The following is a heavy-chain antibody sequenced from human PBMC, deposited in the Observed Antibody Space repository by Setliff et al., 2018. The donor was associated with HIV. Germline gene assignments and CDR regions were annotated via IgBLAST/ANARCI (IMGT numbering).Heavy chain of an antibody. CDR1: GYSFSNHW. CDR3: ARHTIDISLLVVQDPGPFDV. CDR2: IYPQDSDT. D-gene: IGHD3-10*01. J-gene: IGHJ3*01. Sequence: GESPKISCTGSGYSFSNHWIGWVRQMPGRGLEWVGIIYPQDSDTRYSPSFEGHVTISADTSRYTAYLQWSALKASDTAMYYCARHTIDISLLVVQDPGPFDVWGRGTMVTVSS. V-gene: IGHV5-51*01.